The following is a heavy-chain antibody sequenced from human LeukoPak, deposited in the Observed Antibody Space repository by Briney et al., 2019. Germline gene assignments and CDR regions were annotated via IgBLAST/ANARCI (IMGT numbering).Heavy chain of an antibody. CDR1: GDSVSSNSAA. CDR2: TYYRSKWYN. J-gene: IGHJ4*02. CDR3: ARDPSLYYDILTGYFGY. V-gene: IGHV6-1*01. Sequence: SQTLSVTCAISGDSVSSNSAAWNWIRQSPSGGLEWLGRTYYRSKWYNGYAVSVKSRITINPDTSKNQFSLQLNSVTPEDTAVYYCARDPSLYYDILTGYFGYWGQGTLVTVSS. D-gene: IGHD3-9*01.